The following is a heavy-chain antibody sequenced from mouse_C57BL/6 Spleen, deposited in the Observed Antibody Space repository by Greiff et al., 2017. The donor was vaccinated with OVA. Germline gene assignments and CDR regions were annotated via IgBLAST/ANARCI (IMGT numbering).Heavy chain of an antibody. D-gene: IGHD4-1*01. CDR1: GYTFTSYW. Sequence: QVQLQQPGAELVKPGASVKMSCKASGYTFTSYWITWVKQRPGQGLEWIGDIYPGSGSTNYNEKFKSKATLTVDTSSSTAYMQLSSLTTEDSAVYYCARGGKNWDGYCDVWGTGTTVTVSS. CDR2: IYPGSGST. J-gene: IGHJ1*03. V-gene: IGHV1-55*01. CDR3: ARGGKNWDGYCDV.